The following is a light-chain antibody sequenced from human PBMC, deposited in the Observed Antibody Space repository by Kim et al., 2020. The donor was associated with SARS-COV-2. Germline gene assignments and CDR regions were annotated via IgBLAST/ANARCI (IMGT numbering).Light chain of an antibody. J-gene: IGKJ2*01. CDR1: QTITTN. Sequence: EILMTQSPATLSVSPGETVTLSCRASQTITTNLAWYQQIPGRAPRLLIYAASTRTTDIPARFRGSGSGTEFTLTISSQQSEDFAVYYCQQYHNWPPYTFGQGTKLEI. CDR3: QQYHNWPPYT. V-gene: IGKV3D-15*01. CDR2: AAS.